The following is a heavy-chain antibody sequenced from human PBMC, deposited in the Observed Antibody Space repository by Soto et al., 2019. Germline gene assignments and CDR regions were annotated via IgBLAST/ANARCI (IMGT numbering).Heavy chain of an antibody. CDR1: GFTFSSYW. J-gene: IGHJ6*03. V-gene: IGHV3-74*01. CDR2: INSDGSST. Sequence: GGSLRLSCAASGFTFSSYWMHWVRQAPGKGLVWVSRINSDGSSTSYADSVKGRFTISRDNAKNTLYLQMNSLRAEDTAVYYCASDSSSSENYYYYYMDVWGKGTTVTVSS. D-gene: IGHD6-6*01. CDR3: ASDSSSSENYYYYYMDV.